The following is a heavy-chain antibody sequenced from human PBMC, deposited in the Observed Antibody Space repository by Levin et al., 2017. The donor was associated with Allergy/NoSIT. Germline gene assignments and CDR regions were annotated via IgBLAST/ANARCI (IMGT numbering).Heavy chain of an antibody. CDR3: ARTKYSSSSDWFDA. V-gene: IGHV1-46*01. J-gene: IGHJ5*02. CDR1: GYTFTNYH. Sequence: VSVKVSCKASGYTFTNYHLHWVRQAPGRGPEWMAGINPSGGSASYAQKFQGRVTLTSDTYTSTVYMELSSLRSEDTAVYYCARTKYSSSSDWFDAWGQGTPVIVSS. D-gene: IGHD6-6*01. CDR2: INPSGGSA.